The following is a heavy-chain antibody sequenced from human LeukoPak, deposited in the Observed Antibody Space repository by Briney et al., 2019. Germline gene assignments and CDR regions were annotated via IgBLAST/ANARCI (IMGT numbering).Heavy chain of an antibody. CDR2: IKKDGSEK. D-gene: IGHD2-21*01. Sequence: GGSLRLPCAASGFIFSDYWMSWVRQAPGKRPEWVGNIKKDGSEKYYVDSVKGRFTISRDNAKNSLSLQMNSLRAEDAAVYYCARAPVTSCRGAYCYPFDYWGQGTLVTVSS. CDR1: GFIFSDYW. J-gene: IGHJ4*02. V-gene: IGHV3-7*03. CDR3: ARAPVTSCRGAYCYPFDY.